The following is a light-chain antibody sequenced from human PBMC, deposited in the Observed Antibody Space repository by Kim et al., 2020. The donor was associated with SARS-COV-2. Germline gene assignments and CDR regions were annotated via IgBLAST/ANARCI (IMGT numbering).Light chain of an antibody. J-gene: IGLJ1*01. Sequence: GRRDTITCSGSSTNIGIKFVNWYRQLPGTAPKLLIYDSNQRPSGVPDRFSGSKSGTTASLAISGLQSEDEADYFCETGEDSLTEIVLGTGTKVTVL. CDR1: STNIGIKF. CDR2: DSN. V-gene: IGLV1-44*01. CDR3: ETGEDSLTEIV.